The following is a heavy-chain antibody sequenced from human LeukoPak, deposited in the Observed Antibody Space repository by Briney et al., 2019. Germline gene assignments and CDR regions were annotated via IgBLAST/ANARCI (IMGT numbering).Heavy chain of an antibody. J-gene: IGHJ6*02. Sequence: ASVKVSCKASGGTFSSYAISWVRQAPGQGLEWMGRIIPILGIANYAQKFQGRVTITADKPTSTAYMELSSLRSEDTAVYYCARVIFGSGSYYYHYYGMDVWGQGTTVTVSS. D-gene: IGHD3-10*01. CDR1: GGTFSSYA. CDR2: IIPILGIA. CDR3: ARVIFGSGSYYYHYYGMDV. V-gene: IGHV1-69*04.